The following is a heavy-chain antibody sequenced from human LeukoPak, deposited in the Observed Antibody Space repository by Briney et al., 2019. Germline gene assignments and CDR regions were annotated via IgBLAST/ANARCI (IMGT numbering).Heavy chain of an antibody. Sequence: PGGSLRLSCAASGFTFGDYAMHWVRQVPGKGLEWVSGISWNRDYIGYADSVKGRFTISRDNAKNSLYLQMNSLRAEDTAVYYYARRTYGSETYYNYFDPWGQGTLVTVSS. CDR3: ARRTYGSETYYNYFDP. CDR2: ISWNRDYI. J-gene: IGHJ5*02. D-gene: IGHD3-10*01. V-gene: IGHV3-9*01. CDR1: GFTFGDYA.